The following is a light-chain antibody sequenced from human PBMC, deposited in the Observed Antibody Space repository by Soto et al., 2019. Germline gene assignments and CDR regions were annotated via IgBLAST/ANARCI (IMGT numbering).Light chain of an antibody. CDR1: QGISNY. Sequence: DIEMTQSPSSLSASVRDRVTITCRASQGISNYLAWYQQKPGKVPKLLIYAASTLQSGLPSRLSGSGSGTDFTLTISSLQPEDVATYYCQKYDSAPWTFGQGTKVEIK. V-gene: IGKV1-27*01. J-gene: IGKJ1*01. CDR2: AAS. CDR3: QKYDSAPWT.